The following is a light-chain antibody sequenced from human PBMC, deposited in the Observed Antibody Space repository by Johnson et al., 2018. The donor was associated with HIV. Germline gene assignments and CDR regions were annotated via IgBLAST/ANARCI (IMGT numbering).Light chain of an antibody. CDR2: END. CDR3: GTWDNSLSTGAV. V-gene: IGLV1-51*02. Sequence: QSVLTQSPSVSAAPGQKVTISCSGSSSNIGNNYVSWYQQFPGTAPKLLIYENDKRPSGIPDRFSGSKSGTSAALGIAGLQTGDEADYYCGTWDNSLSTGAVFGTGTKVTVL. J-gene: IGLJ1*01. CDR1: SSNIGNNY.